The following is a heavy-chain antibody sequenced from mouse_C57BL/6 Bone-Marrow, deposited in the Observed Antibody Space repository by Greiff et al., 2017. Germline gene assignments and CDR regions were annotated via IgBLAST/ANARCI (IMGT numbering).Heavy chain of an antibody. CDR3: ARKIYPNHYYAMDY. CDR2: IWTGGGT. D-gene: IGHD1-1*01. J-gene: IGHJ4*01. V-gene: IGHV2-9-1*01. Sequence: VKLVESGPGLVAPSQSLSITCTVSGFSLTSYAISWVRQPPGKGLEWLGVIWTGGGTNYNSALKSRLSISKDNSKSQVFLKMNSLQTDDTARYYCARKIYPNHYYAMDYWGQGTSVTVSS. CDR1: GFSLTSYA.